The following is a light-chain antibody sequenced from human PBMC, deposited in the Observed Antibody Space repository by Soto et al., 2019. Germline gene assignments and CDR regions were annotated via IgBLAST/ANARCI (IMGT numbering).Light chain of an antibody. CDR3: SSYSTTTTPKWV. CDR1: SNDIGGYNY. CDR2: KVS. Sequence: QSVLTQPASVSGSPGQSITIPCTGSSNDIGGYNYVSWYQQHPGRAPKLVIYKVSDRPSGVSTRFSASKSGNTASLTISGLQAEDEDDYYCSSYSTTTTPKWVLGGGTQMTVX. V-gene: IGLV2-14*01. J-gene: IGLJ3*02.